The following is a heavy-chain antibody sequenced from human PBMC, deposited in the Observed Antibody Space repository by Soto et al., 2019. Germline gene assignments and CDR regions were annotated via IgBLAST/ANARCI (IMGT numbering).Heavy chain of an antibody. CDR3: ARDRRIPVDPKIAARPLYYYYYYMDV. CDR2: TYYRSKWYN. CDR1: GDSVSSNSAA. D-gene: IGHD6-6*01. Sequence: KQSQTLSLTCAISGDSVSSNSAAWNWIRQSPSRGLEWLGRTYYRSKWYNDYAVSVKSRITINPDTSKNQFSLQLNSVTPEDTAVYYCARDRRIPVDPKIAARPLYYYYYYMDVWGKGTTVTVSS. J-gene: IGHJ6*03. V-gene: IGHV6-1*01.